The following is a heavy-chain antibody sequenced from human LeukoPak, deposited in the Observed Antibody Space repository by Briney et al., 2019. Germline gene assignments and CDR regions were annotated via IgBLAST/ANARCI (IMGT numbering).Heavy chain of an antibody. CDR2: LYTSGVT. V-gene: IGHV4-4*07. Sequence: SETLSLTCTVSGGSISTYYWAWIRQPAGKGLEWIGRLYTSGVTNYNPSLKSRLTMSVDTSKNQFSLKLTSVTAADTGVYYCARDRPIAANQKLRFDPWGQGTLVTVSS. CDR3: ARDRPIAANQKLRFDP. CDR1: GGSISTYY. J-gene: IGHJ5*02. D-gene: IGHD2-15*01.